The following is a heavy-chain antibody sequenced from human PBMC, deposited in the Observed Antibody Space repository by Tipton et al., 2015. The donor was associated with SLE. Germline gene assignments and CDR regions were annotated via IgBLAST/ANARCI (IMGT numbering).Heavy chain of an antibody. CDR3: AKDWVAAAVAEYFQH. CDR1: GFTFSNYA. J-gene: IGHJ1*01. Sequence: SLRLSCAASGFTFSNYAMSWVRQAPGKGLGWVSAISGSGGSTYYADSVKGRFTISRDNSKNTLYLQMNSLRAEDTAVYYCAKDWVAAAVAEYFQHWGQGTLVTVSS. D-gene: IGHD6-13*01. V-gene: IGHV3-23*01. CDR2: ISGSGGST.